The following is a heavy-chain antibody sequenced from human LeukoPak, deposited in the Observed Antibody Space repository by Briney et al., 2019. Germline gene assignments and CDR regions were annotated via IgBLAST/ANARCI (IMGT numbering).Heavy chain of an antibody. CDR2: TIGSGDSK. Sequence: PGGSLRLSCAASGFTFRNYGMSWVRQAPGKGLEWVSGTIGSGDSKFYADPVKGRFTISRDNSKNTLFLQMNSLGVEDTALYFCAKGFACAEDRCYGLDSWGQGILVIVSS. D-gene: IGHD4/OR15-4a*01. J-gene: IGHJ4*02. V-gene: IGHV3-23*01. CDR3: AKGFACAEDRCYGLDS. CDR1: GFTFRNYG.